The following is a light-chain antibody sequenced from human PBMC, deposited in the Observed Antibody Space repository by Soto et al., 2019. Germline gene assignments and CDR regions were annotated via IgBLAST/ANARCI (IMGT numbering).Light chain of an antibody. Sequence: QSVLTQPPSVSAAPGQKVTISCSGSSSNIGNNYVSWYQQLPGTAPKLLIYDNNKRPSGIPDRFSGPKSGTSGTLGITGLQTGDEADYYCGTWDSSLSAGVFGGGTQLTVL. J-gene: IGLJ3*02. CDR1: SSNIGNNY. CDR3: GTWDSSLSAGV. CDR2: DNN. V-gene: IGLV1-51*01.